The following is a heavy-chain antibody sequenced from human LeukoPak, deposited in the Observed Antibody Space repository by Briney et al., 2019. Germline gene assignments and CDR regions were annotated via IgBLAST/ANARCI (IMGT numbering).Heavy chain of an antibody. CDR1: GFAVGSNY. CDR3: AKDSISYYGMDV. CDR2: IYSGGAI. D-gene: IGHD3-3*02. V-gene: IGHV3-53*01. Sequence: PGGSLRLSCVASGFAVGSNYMSWVRQAPGKGLEWVSLIYSGGAIRYADSVKGRFTISRDNSKNTLYLQMNSLRAEDTAVYYCAKDSISYYGMDVWGQGTTVTVSS. J-gene: IGHJ6*02.